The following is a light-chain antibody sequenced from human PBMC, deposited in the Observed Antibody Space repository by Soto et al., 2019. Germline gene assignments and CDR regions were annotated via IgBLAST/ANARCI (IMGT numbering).Light chain of an antibody. CDR1: SSDVGAYTS. J-gene: IGLJ1*01. Sequence: QSALTQPASVSGSPGQSITISCTGTSSDVGAYTSVSWYQHHPDKAPKVMIYEVSNRPSGVSNRFSGSKSGNTASLTISGLQAEDEADYYCTSYTSSSTEVFGTGTKVTVL. CDR3: TSYTSSSTEV. V-gene: IGLV2-14*01. CDR2: EVS.